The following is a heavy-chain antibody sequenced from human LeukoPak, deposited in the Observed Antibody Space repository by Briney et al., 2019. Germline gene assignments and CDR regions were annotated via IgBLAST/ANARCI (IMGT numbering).Heavy chain of an antibody. CDR1: GFTFSSYA. CDR3: AKQLGYCSDGSCYFPY. V-gene: IGHV3-23*01. J-gene: IGHJ4*02. CDR2: ISDGGGST. D-gene: IGHD2-15*01. Sequence: PGGSLRLSCAASGFTFSSYAMNWVRQAPGKGLEWVSAISDGGGSTYYADSVKGRFTISRDNSKSTLCLQMNSLRAEDTAVYYCAKQLGYCSDGSCYFPYWGQGTLVTVSS.